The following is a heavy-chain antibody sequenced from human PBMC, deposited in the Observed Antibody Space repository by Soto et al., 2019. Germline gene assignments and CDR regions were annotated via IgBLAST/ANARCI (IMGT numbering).Heavy chain of an antibody. Sequence: GASVKVSCKALGNTYTYRYLHWVRQAHGQALEWMGWITPFSGDVHYAQKFQERVTITRDRSIITAYMQMSSLRSEDTVMYFCAGGGAGSGPFTWELPDHWGQGTLVTVSS. V-gene: IGHV1-45*02. D-gene: IGHD1-26*01. CDR3: AGGGAGSGPFTWELPDH. CDR2: ITPFSGDV. J-gene: IGHJ4*02. CDR1: GNTYTYRY.